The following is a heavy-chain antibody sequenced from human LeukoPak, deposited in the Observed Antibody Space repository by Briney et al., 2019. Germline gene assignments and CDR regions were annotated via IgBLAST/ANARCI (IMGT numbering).Heavy chain of an antibody. Sequence: SETLSLTCTVSGGSISSSSYYWGWIRQPPRKGLEWIGSIYYSGSTYYNPSLKSRVTISVDTSKNQFSLKLSSVTAADTAVYYCASLLRYGSGPYYFDYWGQGTLVTVSS. J-gene: IGHJ4*02. CDR1: GGSISSSSYY. V-gene: IGHV4-39*01. D-gene: IGHD3-10*01. CDR3: ASLLRYGSGPYYFDY. CDR2: IYYSGST.